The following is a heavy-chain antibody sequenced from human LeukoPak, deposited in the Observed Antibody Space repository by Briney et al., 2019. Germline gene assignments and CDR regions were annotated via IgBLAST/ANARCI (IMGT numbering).Heavy chain of an antibody. V-gene: IGHV3-23*01. Sequence: PGGSLRLSCAASGFTVSSNYMSWVRQAPGKGLEWVSVISGGGDTTNFADSVKGRFTISRDNSKNTLYLQMKSLRSEDTAVYYCAKVQTWGGLAVTGTLDYWGRGTLVTVSS. CDR3: AKVQTWGGLAVTGTLDY. CDR1: GFTVSSNY. CDR2: ISGGGDTT. D-gene: IGHD6-19*01. J-gene: IGHJ4*02.